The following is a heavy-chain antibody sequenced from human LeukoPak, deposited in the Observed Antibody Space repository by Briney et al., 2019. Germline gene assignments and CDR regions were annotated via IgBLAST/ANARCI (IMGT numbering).Heavy chain of an antibody. J-gene: IGHJ3*02. CDR1: GYTFTGYY. D-gene: IGHD6-6*01. Sequence: ASVKVSCKASGYTFTGYYMHWVRQAPGQGLEWMGWINPNSGGTNYAQKFQGRVTMTRDTSISTAYMELSRLRSDDTAVYYCARRRSSIAARDVFDIWGQGTMVTVSS. CDR2: INPNSGGT. CDR3: ARRRSSIAARDVFDI. V-gene: IGHV1-2*02.